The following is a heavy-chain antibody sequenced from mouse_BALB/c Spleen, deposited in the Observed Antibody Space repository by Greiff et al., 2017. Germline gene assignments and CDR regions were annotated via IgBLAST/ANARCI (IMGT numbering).Heavy chain of an antibody. CDR3: AYGYDEACFAY. Sequence: VQLKQSGAELVKPGASVKLSCTASGFNIKDTYMHWVKQRPEQGLEWIGRIDPANGNTKYDPKFQGKATITADTSSNTAYLQLSSLTSEDTAVYYCAYGYDEACFAYWGQGTLVTVSA. V-gene: IGHV14-3*02. D-gene: IGHD2-2*01. CDR2: IDPANGNT. J-gene: IGHJ3*01. CDR1: GFNIKDTY.